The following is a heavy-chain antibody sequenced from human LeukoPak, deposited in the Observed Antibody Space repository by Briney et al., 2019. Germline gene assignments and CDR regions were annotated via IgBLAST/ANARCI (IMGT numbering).Heavy chain of an antibody. D-gene: IGHD2-15*01. V-gene: IGHV3-23*01. CDR3: GKTTVGYSSGRYPGWPVDY. Sequence: HPGGFLRLSCVASGFTFNSYAMYWVRQAPGKGLEWISGIFGSGGSAHYADSVRGRFTISRDNSKNTVYLQLDSLRVEDTAVYYCGKTTVGYSSGRYPGWPVDYWGQGALVTVSS. J-gene: IGHJ4*02. CDR2: IFGSGGSA. CDR1: GFTFNSYA.